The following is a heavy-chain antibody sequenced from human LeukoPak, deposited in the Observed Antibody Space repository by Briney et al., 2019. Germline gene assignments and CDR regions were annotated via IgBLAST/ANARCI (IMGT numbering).Heavy chain of an antibody. CDR1: GFTFSSYA. J-gene: IGHJ4*02. Sequence: GGSLRLSCAASGFTFSSYAMSWVRQAPGKGLEWVSAISGSGGSTYYADSVKGRSTISRDNSKNTPYLQMNSLRAEDTAVYYCAKVRVRGVSYYFDYWGQGTLVTVSS. CDR3: AKVRVRGVSYYFDY. CDR2: ISGSGGST. D-gene: IGHD3-10*01. V-gene: IGHV3-23*01.